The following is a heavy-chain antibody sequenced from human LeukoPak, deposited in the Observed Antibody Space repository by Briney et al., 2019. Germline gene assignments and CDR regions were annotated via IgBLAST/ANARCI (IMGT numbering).Heavy chain of an antibody. CDR3: ARDLNHSGSYYRVSAFDI. V-gene: IGHV1-24*01. D-gene: IGHD1-26*01. Sequence: ASVKVSCKVSGYTLTELSMHWVRQAPGKGLEWMGGFDPEDGETIYAQKFQGRVTMTEDTSTDTAYMELSSLRSEDTAVYYCARDLNHSGSYYRVSAFDIWGQGTMVTVSS. CDR1: GYTLTELS. CDR2: FDPEDGET. J-gene: IGHJ3*02.